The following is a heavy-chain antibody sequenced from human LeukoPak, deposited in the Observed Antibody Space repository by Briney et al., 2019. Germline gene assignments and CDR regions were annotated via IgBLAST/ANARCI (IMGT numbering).Heavy chain of an antibody. CDR1: GFTFNNYA. J-gene: IGHJ4*02. Sequence: PGGSLRLSCAASGFTFNNYAMSWFRQTPGKGLEWVSAISGSGDRTYYADSVKGRFTISRDNSKNTLYLQMNSLRAEDTAVYYCANTILGISYFDYWGQGTLVTVSS. D-gene: IGHD7-27*01. CDR3: ANTILGISYFDY. CDR2: ISGSGDRT. V-gene: IGHV3-23*01.